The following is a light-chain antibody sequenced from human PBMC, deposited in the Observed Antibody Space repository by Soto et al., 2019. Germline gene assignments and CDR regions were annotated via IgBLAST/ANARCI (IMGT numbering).Light chain of an antibody. V-gene: IGKV3-20*01. J-gene: IGKJ1*01. CDR3: QQYGSSPWT. CDR2: GAS. CDR1: QSVNNSY. Sequence: VFTQSPGTLSFSPGERATLSCRASQSVNNSYLAWYQQKPGPAPRLLIYGASSRATGIPDRFSGSGSGTDFTLTISRLEPEDFAVYYCQQYGSSPWTFGQGTKVDIK.